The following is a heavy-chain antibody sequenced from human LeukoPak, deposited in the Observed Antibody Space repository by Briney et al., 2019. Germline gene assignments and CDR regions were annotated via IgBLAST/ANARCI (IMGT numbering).Heavy chain of an antibody. Sequence: GESLKISCRGSGYSFTTYWIAWVRQMPGKGLEWMGIIYPGDSDTRYSPSFQGHVTISADMSISTAYLQWSSLKASDTAMYYCVRGGVTYGDYWGQGTLVTVSS. CDR1: GYSFTTYW. CDR2: IYPGDSDT. J-gene: IGHJ4*02. CDR3: VRGGVTYGDY. V-gene: IGHV5-51*01. D-gene: IGHD2-21*02.